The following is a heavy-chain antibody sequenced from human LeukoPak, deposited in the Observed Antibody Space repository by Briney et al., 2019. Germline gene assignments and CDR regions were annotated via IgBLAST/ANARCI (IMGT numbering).Heavy chain of an antibody. CDR1: GFTFSNYA. CDR3: ARDHYSSGWNQGPDY. CDR2: ISYDANNK. V-gene: IGHV3-30-3*01. Sequence: GGSLRLSCAASGFTFSNYAMHWVRQAPGKGLEWVAVISYDANNKNYADSVKGRFTISRDSSKDTLYLEMNSLRPEDTAVYFCARDHYSSGWNQGPDYWGQGALVTVSS. J-gene: IGHJ4*02. D-gene: IGHD6-19*01.